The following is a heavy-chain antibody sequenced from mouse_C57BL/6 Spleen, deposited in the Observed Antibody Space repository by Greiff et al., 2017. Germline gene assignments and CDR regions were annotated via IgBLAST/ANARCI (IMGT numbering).Heavy chain of an antibody. D-gene: IGHD2-4*01. CDR1: GYTFTSYW. CDR3: ARYHYDYDVPLAY. V-gene: IGHV1-55*01. J-gene: IGHJ3*01. CDR2: IYPGSGST. Sequence: VQLQQPGAELVKPGASVKMSCKASGYTFTSYWITWVKQRPGQGLEWIGDIYPGSGSTNYNEKFKSKATLTVDTSSYTAYMQLSSLTSEDSAVYYCARYHYDYDVPLAYWGQGTLVTVSA.